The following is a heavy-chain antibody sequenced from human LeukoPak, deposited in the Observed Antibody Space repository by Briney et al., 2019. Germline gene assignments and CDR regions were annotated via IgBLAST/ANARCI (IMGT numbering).Heavy chain of an antibody. J-gene: IGHJ5*02. V-gene: IGHV3-23*01. CDR3: AKRGNTISFFDP. CDR2: LTGGGDFT. CDR1: GFTFSNYA. Sequence: GGSLRLSCGASGFTFSNYAMYWVRQAPGKGLEWVSGLTGGGDFTYYAESVKGRFTISRDNSKNTPYLEMNSLRADDTAVYYCAKRGNTISFFDPWGQGTLVTVSS. D-gene: IGHD5-24*01.